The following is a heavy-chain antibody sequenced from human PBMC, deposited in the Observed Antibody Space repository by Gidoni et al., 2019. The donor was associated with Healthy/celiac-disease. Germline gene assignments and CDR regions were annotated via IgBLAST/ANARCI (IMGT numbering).Heavy chain of an antibody. J-gene: IGHJ4*02. CDR3: ARSDSGWIDY. Sequence: EVHLVQSGGGLVQPGWPLRLSSAAPGSTVDDYAMHWVRQAPEKGLEWVSGISWNRGSIGYADAVKGRFTISRDNAKNSLYLQMNSLRAEDTAWYYCARSDSGWIDYWGQGTLVTVSS. CDR1: GSTVDDYA. CDR2: ISWNRGSI. V-gene: IGHV3-9*01. D-gene: IGHD6-19*01.